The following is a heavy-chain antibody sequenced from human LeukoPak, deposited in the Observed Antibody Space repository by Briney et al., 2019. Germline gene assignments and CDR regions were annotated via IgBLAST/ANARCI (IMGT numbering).Heavy chain of an antibody. CDR1: GFTFSSYA. CDR3: ARGSKLGEYYFDY. Sequence: PGGSLRLSCAASGFTFSSYAMHWVRQAPGKGLGYVSAISSNGGSTYYADSVKGRFTISRDNSKNTLYLQMGSLRAEDMAVYYCARGSKLGEYYFDYWGQGTLVTVSS. J-gene: IGHJ4*02. V-gene: IGHV3-64*02. D-gene: IGHD7-27*01. CDR2: ISSNGGST.